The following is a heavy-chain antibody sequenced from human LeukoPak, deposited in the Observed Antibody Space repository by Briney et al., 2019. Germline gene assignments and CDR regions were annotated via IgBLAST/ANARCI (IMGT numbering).Heavy chain of an antibody. V-gene: IGHV3-30*03. CDR2: ISYDGSNK. J-gene: IGHJ4*02. CDR1: GFTLSSYG. D-gene: IGHD3-22*01. Sequence: GRSLRLSCAASGFTLSSYGMHWVRQAPGKGLEWVAVISYDGSNKYYADSVKGRSTISRDNSKNTLYLQMNSLRAEDTAVYYCARDMSSSSGRFDYWGQGTLVTVSS. CDR3: ARDMSSSSGRFDY.